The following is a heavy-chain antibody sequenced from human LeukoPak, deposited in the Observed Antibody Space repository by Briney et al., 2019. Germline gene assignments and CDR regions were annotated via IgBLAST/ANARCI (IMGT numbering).Heavy chain of an antibody. CDR3: AGLSSTVTTFDY. V-gene: IGHV3-66*04. Sequence: PGGSLRLSCAASEFTVRDNYMSWVRQAPGKGLEWVSLIYSGGETDYADSVRGRFTISRDNSKNTLFLQMNSLRAEDTAVYYCAGLSSTVTTFDYWGQGTLVTVSS. D-gene: IGHD4-17*01. CDR2: IYSGGET. CDR1: EFTVRDNY. J-gene: IGHJ4*02.